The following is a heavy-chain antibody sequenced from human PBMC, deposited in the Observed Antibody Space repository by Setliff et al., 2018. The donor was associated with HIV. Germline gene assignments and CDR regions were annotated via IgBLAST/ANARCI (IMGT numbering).Heavy chain of an antibody. J-gene: IGHJ5*02. D-gene: IGHD3-3*01. CDR1: GFTFSFHA. Sequence: GESLKISCAASGFTFSFHAMTWVRQAPGKGLEWVSGISGSGDSTYYAESVKGRFTISRDNSKNTMFLQMNNLRAEDTAFYYCAKDYTPTFWEYNWFDLWGQGTLVTVSS. CDR3: AKDYTPTFWEYNWFDL. CDR2: ISGSGDST. V-gene: IGHV3-23*01.